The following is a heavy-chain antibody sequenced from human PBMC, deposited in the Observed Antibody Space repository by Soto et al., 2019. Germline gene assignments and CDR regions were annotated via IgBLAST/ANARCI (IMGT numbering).Heavy chain of an antibody. CDR2: INWNSGNI. Sequence: EVQVAESGGGSVQPGRSLRLSCEASGFNFDEYAMHWVRQVPGKGLEWVSSINWNSGNIGYADSVRGRFTISRDNAKNSLYLQMNSLRPEDTAFYYCAKGTKYCSSGVCSVFDYWGQGTLLTVSS. V-gene: IGHV3-9*01. CDR3: AKGTKYCSSGVCSVFDY. J-gene: IGHJ4*02. CDR1: GFNFDEYA. D-gene: IGHD2-8*02.